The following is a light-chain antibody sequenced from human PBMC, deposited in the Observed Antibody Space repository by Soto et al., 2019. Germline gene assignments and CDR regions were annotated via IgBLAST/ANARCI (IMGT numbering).Light chain of an antibody. Sequence: EIVLTQSPGTLSLSPGERATLSCRASQSVSSSYLAWYQQKPGQAPRLLIYGASSRATGIPDRFSGSKSGTDFTLTISRLEPEDFVVYYCQQYGNSPYTFGQGTKLEIK. CDR3: QQYGNSPYT. CDR2: GAS. V-gene: IGKV3-20*01. CDR1: QSVSSSY. J-gene: IGKJ2*01.